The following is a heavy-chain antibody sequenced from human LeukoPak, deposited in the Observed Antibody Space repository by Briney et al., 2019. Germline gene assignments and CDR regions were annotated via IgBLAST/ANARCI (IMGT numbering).Heavy chain of an antibody. CDR3: AKDKSSGGSGSYYNSFYYFDY. J-gene: IGHJ4*02. CDR2: ISWNSGSI. CDR1: GFTFDDYA. Sequence: PGRSLRLSCAASGFTFDDYAMLWVRQAPGKGLEWVSGISWNSGSIGYADSVKGRFTISRDNAKNSLYLQMNSLRAEDTALYYCAKDKSSGGSGSYYNSFYYFDYWGQGTLVTVSS. V-gene: IGHV3-9*01. D-gene: IGHD3-10*01.